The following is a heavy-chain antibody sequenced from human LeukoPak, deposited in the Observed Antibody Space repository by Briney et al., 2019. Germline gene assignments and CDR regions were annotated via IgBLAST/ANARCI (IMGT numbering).Heavy chain of an antibody. Sequence: SETLSLTCAVYGGSFSGYYWSWIRQPPGKGLEWIGEINHSGSTNYNPSLKSRVTISVDTSKNQFSLKLSSVTAADTAVYYCARCSSGYYYLAYWGKGTLVTVSS. D-gene: IGHD3-22*01. CDR1: GGSFSGYY. V-gene: IGHV4-34*01. CDR3: ARCSSGYYYLAY. J-gene: IGHJ4*02. CDR2: INHSGST.